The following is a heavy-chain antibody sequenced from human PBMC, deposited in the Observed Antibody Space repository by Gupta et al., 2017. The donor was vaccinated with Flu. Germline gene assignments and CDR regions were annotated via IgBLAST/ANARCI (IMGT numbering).Heavy chain of an antibody. J-gene: IGHJ4*02. V-gene: IGHV3-74*03. Sequence: AASGFTFSTSYLQGVRQAPGKGLVWVSRINPDGSSKTYAESVKGRFTISRDNAKNTLYLQMNSLGDDDTAVYYCATVTSGCWGQGTLVTVSS. CDR2: INPDGSSK. CDR3: ATVTSGC. CDR1: GFTFSTSY. D-gene: IGHD4-17*01.